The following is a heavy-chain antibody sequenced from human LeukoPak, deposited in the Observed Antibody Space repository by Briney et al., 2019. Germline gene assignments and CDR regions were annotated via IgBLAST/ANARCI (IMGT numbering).Heavy chain of an antibody. Sequence: PSETLSLTCTVSGGSISSGGYYWSWIRQHPGKGLEWIGYIYYSGSTCYNPSLKSRLTMSVDTSKNQFSLKLSSVTAADTAVYYCARVYHSSGPFDYWGQGTLLTVSS. J-gene: IGHJ4*02. D-gene: IGHD3-22*01. CDR3: ARVYHSSGPFDY. V-gene: IGHV4-31*03. CDR1: GGSISSGGYY. CDR2: IYYSGST.